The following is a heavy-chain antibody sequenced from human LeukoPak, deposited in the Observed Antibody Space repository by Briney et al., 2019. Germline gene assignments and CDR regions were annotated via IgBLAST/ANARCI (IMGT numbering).Heavy chain of an antibody. CDR3: AKGLERESRLDS. J-gene: IGHJ5*01. V-gene: IGHV3-23*01. CDR2: IRHGDGRT. CDR1: GFNFNTYT. Sequence: GGSLRLSCDASGFNFNTYTMYWVRQAPGQGLEWVSGIRHGDGRTYYADSVRGRFTISSDIFKNTLYLQMNGLRADDTALYYCAKGLERESRLDSWGQGTLVTVSS. D-gene: IGHD1-1*01.